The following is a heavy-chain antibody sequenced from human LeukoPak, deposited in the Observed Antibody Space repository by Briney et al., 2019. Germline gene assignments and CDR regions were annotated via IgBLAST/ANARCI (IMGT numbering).Heavy chain of an antibody. CDR3: ARYLYYFHSSGYYASDL. CDR1: GFTWGECG. J-gene: IGHJ5*02. D-gene: IGHD3-22*01. Sequence: GGAPRLACTGSGFTWGECGVSWVRTGAGEGWGRGANRNQDGSERHYVDSLRGRFTISKDNARNSLYLQMNSLRAEDTAVYFCARYLYYFHSSGYYASDLWGQGTLVTVSS. V-gene: IGHV3-7*01. CDR2: RNQDGSER.